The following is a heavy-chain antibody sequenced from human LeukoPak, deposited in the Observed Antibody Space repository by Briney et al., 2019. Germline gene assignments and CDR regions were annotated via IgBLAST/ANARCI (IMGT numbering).Heavy chain of an antibody. D-gene: IGHD5-24*01. Sequence: SGGSLRLSCTASGLIFSSYGMHWVRQAPGKGLEWVAVISYDGSNKYYGDSVKGRFTISRDNSKNTLYLQVNSLRAEDTAVYYCAKDRGDGYYYYGMDVWGQGTTVTASS. CDR2: ISYDGSNK. CDR1: GLIFSSYG. V-gene: IGHV3-30*18. J-gene: IGHJ6*02. CDR3: AKDRGDGYYYYGMDV.